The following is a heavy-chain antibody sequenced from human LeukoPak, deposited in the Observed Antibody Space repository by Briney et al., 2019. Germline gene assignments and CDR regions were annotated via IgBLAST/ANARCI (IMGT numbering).Heavy chain of an antibody. D-gene: IGHD3-22*01. CDR2: IYSGGST. V-gene: IGHV3-53*01. CDR1: GFIFSRYS. J-gene: IGHJ4*02. Sequence: GGSLRLSCAASGFIFSRYSMNWVRQAPGKGLEWVSVIYSGGSTYYADSVKGRFTISRDNSKNTLYLQMNSLRAEDTAVYYCARGGSGYFGYFDYWGQGTLVTVSS. CDR3: ARGGSGYFGYFDY.